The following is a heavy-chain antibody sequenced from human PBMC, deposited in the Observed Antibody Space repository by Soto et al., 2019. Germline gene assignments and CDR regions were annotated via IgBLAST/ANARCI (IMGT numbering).Heavy chain of an antibody. D-gene: IGHD6-13*01. V-gene: IGHV3-30-3*01. Sequence: PGGSLRLSCAASGFTFSSYAMHWVRQAPGKGLEWVAVISYDGSNKYYADSVKGRFTISRDNSKNTLYLQMNSLRAEDTAVYYCARDQVAAAGLFLGWPKSHWFDPWGQGTLVTVSS. CDR2: ISYDGSNK. CDR1: GFTFSSYA. CDR3: ARDQVAAAGLFLGWPKSHWFDP. J-gene: IGHJ5*02.